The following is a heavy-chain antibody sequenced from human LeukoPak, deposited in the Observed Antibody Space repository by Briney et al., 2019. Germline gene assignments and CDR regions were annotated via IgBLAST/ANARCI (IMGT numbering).Heavy chain of an antibody. CDR3: ARDLGSRGPNWFDL. D-gene: IGHD7-27*01. CDR1: GGSISRYY. Sequence: PSETLSLTCTLSGGSISRYYWSWLRQPPGKGLEWIGYIYYSGSTNYNPSLKSRVTISVDTSKNQFSLKLSSVTAADTAVYYCARDLGSRGPNWFDLWGQGTPVTVSS. J-gene: IGHJ5*02. CDR2: IYYSGST. V-gene: IGHV4-59*01.